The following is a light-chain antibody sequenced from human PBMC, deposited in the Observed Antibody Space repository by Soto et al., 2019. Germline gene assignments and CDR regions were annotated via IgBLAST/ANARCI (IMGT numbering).Light chain of an antibody. CDR3: SSYAGTNREV. CDR2: EVS. Sequence: QSALTQPPSASGSPGQSVTISCTGTSRDVGGYNYVSWYQQHPGKAPKLMIYEVSKRPSGVPDRFSGSKSGNTASLTVAGLQAEDEADYYCSSYAGTNREVFGTGTKVTVL. CDR1: SRDVGGYNY. V-gene: IGLV2-8*01. J-gene: IGLJ1*01.